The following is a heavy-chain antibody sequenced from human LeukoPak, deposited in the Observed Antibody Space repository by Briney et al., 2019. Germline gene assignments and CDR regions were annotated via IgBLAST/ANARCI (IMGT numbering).Heavy chain of an antibody. D-gene: IGHD2-2*01. CDR1: GGSISSYY. CDR3: ASFRQLHYFDY. V-gene: IGHV4-59*01. Sequence: PSETLSLTCTVSGGSISSYYWSWIWQPPGKGLEWIGYIYYSGSTNYNPSLKSRVTISVDTSKNQFSLKLSSVTAADTAVYYCASFRQLHYFDYWGQGTLVTVSS. J-gene: IGHJ4*02. CDR2: IYYSGST.